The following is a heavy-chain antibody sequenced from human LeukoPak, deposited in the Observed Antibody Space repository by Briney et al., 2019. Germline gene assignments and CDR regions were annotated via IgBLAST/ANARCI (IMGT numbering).Heavy chain of an antibody. V-gene: IGHV3-64D*09. D-gene: IGHD4-11*01. CDR1: GFTFSSYA. CDR3: VKGGTTVSGYYYGMDV. Sequence: GGSLRLSCSASGFTFSSYAMHWVRQAPGKGLEYVSAISSNGGSTYYADSVKGRFTISRDNSKNTLYLQMSSLRAEDTAVFYCVKGGTTVSGYYYGMDVWGQGTTVTVSS. J-gene: IGHJ6*02. CDR2: ISSNGGST.